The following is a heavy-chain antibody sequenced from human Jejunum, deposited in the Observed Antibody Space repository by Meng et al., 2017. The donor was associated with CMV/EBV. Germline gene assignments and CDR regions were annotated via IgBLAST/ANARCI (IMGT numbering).Heavy chain of an antibody. CDR3: ARFSIVGRTNAFDI. Sequence: GLTVSTDYMSWGRQAPGKGLEWVSSIYIGSSTDYADSVKGRFTISRDNPKNTLILQMNNLRPEDTALYYCARFSIVGRTNAFDIWGHGTMVTVSS. CDR2: IYIGSST. V-gene: IGHV3-53*01. J-gene: IGHJ3*02. CDR1: GLTVSTDY. D-gene: IGHD1-26*01.